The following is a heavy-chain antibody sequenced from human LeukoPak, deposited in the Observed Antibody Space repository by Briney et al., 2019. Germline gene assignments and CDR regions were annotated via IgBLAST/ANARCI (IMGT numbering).Heavy chain of an antibody. J-gene: IGHJ4*02. CDR3: ARMYYYDSSGPFDY. Sequence: ASVKVSCKASGYTFTSYGISWVRQAPGQGPEWMGWISGYNGNTDYAQKLQGRVTMTTDTSTSTAYMELRSLRSDDTAVYYCARMYYYDSSGPFDYWGQGTLVTVSS. CDR1: GYTFTSYG. V-gene: IGHV1-18*01. D-gene: IGHD3-22*01. CDR2: ISGYNGNT.